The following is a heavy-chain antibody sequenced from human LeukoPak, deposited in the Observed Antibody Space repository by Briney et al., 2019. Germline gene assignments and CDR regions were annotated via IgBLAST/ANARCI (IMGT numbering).Heavy chain of an antibody. CDR3: ARDPVLLWFGESETGDAFDI. V-gene: IGHV4-39*07. CDR1: GGSISTSNYY. J-gene: IGHJ3*02. D-gene: IGHD3-10*01. Sequence: SETLSLTCTVSGGSISTSNYYWGWIRQPPGKGLEWIGSIHYSGTTYYNSSLKSRVTISVDTSKNHFSLKLSSVTAADTAVYYCARDPVLLWFGESETGDAFDIWGQGTMVSVSS. CDR2: IHYSGTT.